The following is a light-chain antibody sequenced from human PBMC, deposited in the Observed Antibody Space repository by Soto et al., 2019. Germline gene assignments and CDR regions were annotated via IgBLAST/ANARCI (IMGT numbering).Light chain of an antibody. CDR2: EVS. CDR1: SSDVGGYDF. CDR3: SSYTSRSTLV. V-gene: IGLV2-14*01. Sequence: QSVLTQPPSVSGAPGQRVTISCTGTSSDVGGYDFVSWYQQHPGKVPKLMLFEVSNRPSGVSNRFSGSKSGNTASLTISGLQAEDEADYYCSSYTSRSTLVFGTGTKVTVL. J-gene: IGLJ1*01.